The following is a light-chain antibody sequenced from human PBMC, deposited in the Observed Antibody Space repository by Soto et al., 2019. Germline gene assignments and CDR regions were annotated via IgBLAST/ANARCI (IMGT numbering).Light chain of an antibody. CDR1: QSISTW. Sequence: DMQMTQSPSTLSASVGDRVTITCRASQSISTWLAWYQQKPGKAPKLLIYKASSLESGVPSRFSGSGSGTEFTLTISSLQPDDFATYYCQQYNTYSWTFGQGTKVESK. CDR3: QQYNTYSWT. V-gene: IGKV1-5*03. CDR2: KAS. J-gene: IGKJ1*01.